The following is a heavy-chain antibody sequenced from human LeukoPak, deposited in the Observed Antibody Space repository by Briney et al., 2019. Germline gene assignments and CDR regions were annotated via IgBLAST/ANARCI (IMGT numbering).Heavy chain of an antibody. J-gene: IGHJ4*02. CDR3: ASYLGSGSYYTGNFEF. V-gene: IGHV3-7*01. CDR1: GFTFSNYW. CDR2: IKTDGSEN. Sequence: GGSLRLSCAGSGFTFSNYWMSWVRQAPGKGLEWVANIKTDGSENYYVDSVKGRFTISRDNAKNSLFLQMNSLRAEDTAVYYCASYLGSGSYYTGNFEFWGQGTLVTVSS. D-gene: IGHD3-10*01.